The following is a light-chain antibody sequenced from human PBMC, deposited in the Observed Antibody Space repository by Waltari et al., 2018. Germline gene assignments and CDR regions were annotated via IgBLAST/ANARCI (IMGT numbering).Light chain of an antibody. CDR1: QNVSSF. Sequence: EIVTTQSPATLSVSPAETATLSCRASQNVSSFLAWYQQKPGQAPKLLVHSANVRATGIPDRFTGSGSGTDFSLTISCLEPEDAGLYPCQQYNDLFFTFGGGTMLEIK. J-gene: IGKJ4*01. V-gene: IGKV3D-15*01. CDR2: SAN. CDR3: QQYNDLFFT.